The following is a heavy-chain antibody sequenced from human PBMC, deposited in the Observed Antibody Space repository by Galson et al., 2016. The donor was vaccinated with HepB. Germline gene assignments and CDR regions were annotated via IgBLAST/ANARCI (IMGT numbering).Heavy chain of an antibody. J-gene: IGHJ6*02. CDR3: ARDPGFRNGMNV. V-gene: IGHV3-30*14. CDR2: ITYDGSHK. CDR1: GFTFSTYA. Sequence: SLRLSCAASGFTFSTYAINWVRQAPGKGLEWVAVITYDGSHKYYADSVRGRFTISRYNSKNTLFLQMNTLSAEDTAVDYCARDPGFRNGMNVWGQGTTVTVSS.